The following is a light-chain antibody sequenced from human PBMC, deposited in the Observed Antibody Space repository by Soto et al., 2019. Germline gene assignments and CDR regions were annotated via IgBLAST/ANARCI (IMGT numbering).Light chain of an antibody. V-gene: IGKV3-20*01. CDR1: QSVSSR. J-gene: IGKJ5*01. CDR3: QHYASSPIT. CDR2: GAS. Sequence: EIVLTQSPGTLSLSPGERATLSCRASQSVSSRLAWYQQKPGQAPRLLTSGASSRATGIPDRFSGSGSGTDFTLTISRLEPEDFALYYCQHYASSPITFGQGTRLEIK.